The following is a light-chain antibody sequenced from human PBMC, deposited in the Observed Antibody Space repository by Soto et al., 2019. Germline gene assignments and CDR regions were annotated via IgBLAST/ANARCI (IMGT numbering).Light chain of an antibody. CDR3: SSYTYISTFV. CDR2: DDS. J-gene: IGLJ1*01. V-gene: IGLV2-14*01. Sequence: QSALTQPASVSRSPGQSISIPCTGISSDFGGYNYVSWYQQYPGKVPKLLIYDDSNRPSGVSTRFSGSKSGNTASLTISGLQTEDEADYYCSSYTYISTFVFGTGTKLTVL. CDR1: SSDFGGYNY.